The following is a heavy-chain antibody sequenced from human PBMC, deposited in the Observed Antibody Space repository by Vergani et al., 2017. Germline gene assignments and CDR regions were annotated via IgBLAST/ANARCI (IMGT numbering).Heavy chain of an antibody. CDR3: ARGFVVVPAAMSY. CDR2: ISSSSSTI. Sequence: EVQLVESGGGLVQPGGSLRLSCAASGFTFSSYSMNWVRQAPGKGLECVSYISSSSSTIYYADSVKGRFTISRDNAKNSLYLQMNSLRAEDTAVYYCARGFVVVPAAMSYWGQGTLVTVSS. D-gene: IGHD2-2*01. V-gene: IGHV3-48*01. CDR1: GFTFSSYS. J-gene: IGHJ4*02.